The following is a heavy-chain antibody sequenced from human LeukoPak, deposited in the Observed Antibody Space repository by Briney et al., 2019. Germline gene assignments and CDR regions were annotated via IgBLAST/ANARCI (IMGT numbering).Heavy chain of an antibody. CDR2: ISWNSGSI. CDR1: GFDFGAYT. J-gene: IGHJ4*02. CDR3: ARDIYDSGDFRGDF. V-gene: IGHV3-43*01. Sequence: GGSLRLSCAVSGFDFGAYTMHWVSQPPGKGLEWVSLISWNSGSIKYTESVKGRFTISRDNSKNSLYLQMSSLRTEDTALYYCARDIYDSGDFRGDFWGQGTLVTVSS. D-gene: IGHD3-22*01.